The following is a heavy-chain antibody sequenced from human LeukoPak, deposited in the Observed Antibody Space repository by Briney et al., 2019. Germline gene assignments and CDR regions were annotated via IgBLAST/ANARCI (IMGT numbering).Heavy chain of an antibody. CDR3: ARDRIMIMFGGVSWFDP. CDR1: GYTFTAYF. D-gene: IGHD3-16*01. J-gene: IGHJ5*02. Sequence: ASVKVSCKSSGYTFTAYFLHWVRQAPGQGLEWMGWINPNSGGTNYAQKFRGRVTMTRDTSISTAYMELSRLRSGDTAVYYCARDRIMIMFGGVSWFDPWGQGTLVSVSS. CDR2: INPNSGGT. V-gene: IGHV1-2*02.